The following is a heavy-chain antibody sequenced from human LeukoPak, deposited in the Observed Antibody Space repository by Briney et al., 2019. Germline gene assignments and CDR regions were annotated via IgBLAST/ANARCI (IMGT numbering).Heavy chain of an antibody. D-gene: IGHD6-13*01. CDR2: INHSGST. Sequence: SETLSLTCAVYGGSLSGYYWSWTRQPPGKGLEWIGEINHSGSTNYNPSLKSRVTISVDTSKNQVSLKLTSVTAADTAVYYCARGSFDSSSFFGDWYFDLWGRGTLVTVSS. J-gene: IGHJ2*01. V-gene: IGHV4-34*01. CDR1: GGSLSGYY. CDR3: ARGSFDSSSFFGDWYFDL.